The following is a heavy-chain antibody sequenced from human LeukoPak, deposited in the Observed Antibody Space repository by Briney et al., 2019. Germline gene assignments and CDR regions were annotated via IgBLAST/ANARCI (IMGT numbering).Heavy chain of an antibody. Sequence: GGSLRLSCAASRFSFRNYWMGWVRQTPGKGLEWVSAISGSSGSTYYADSVKGRFTISRDNSKNTLYLQMNSLRAEDTAVYYCAKDGYSYGYTYYFDYWGQGTLVTVSS. CDR2: ISGSSGST. J-gene: IGHJ4*02. V-gene: IGHV3-23*01. CDR1: RFSFRNYW. CDR3: AKDGYSYGYTYYFDY. D-gene: IGHD5-18*01.